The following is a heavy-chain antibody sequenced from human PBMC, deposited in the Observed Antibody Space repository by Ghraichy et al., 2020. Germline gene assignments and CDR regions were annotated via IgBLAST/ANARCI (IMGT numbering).Heavy chain of an antibody. D-gene: IGHD6-13*01. J-gene: IGHJ6*03. CDR1: GFTFSSYA. CDR2: ISGSGGST. CDR3: AKDLGIAAPYYYYYMDI. V-gene: IGHV3-23*01. Sequence: LSLTCAASGFTFSSYAMSWVRQAPGKGLEWVSAISGSGGSTYYADSVKGRFTISRDNSKNTLYLQMNSLRAEDTAVYYCAKDLGIAAPYYYYYMDIWGKGTTVTVSS.